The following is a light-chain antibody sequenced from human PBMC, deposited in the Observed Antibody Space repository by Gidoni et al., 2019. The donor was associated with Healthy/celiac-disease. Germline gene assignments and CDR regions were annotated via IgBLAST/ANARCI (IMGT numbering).Light chain of an antibody. J-gene: IGKJ4*01. V-gene: IGKV1-5*03. CDR1: QRISSW. CDR2: KAS. Sequence: IQITQSPSTLSASVGDRVTITVRVSQRISSWLAWYQQKPGNAPKLLIYKASSLESGVPSRFSGSGSGTEFTLTISSLQPDDFATYYCQQYNSPTFGGGTKVEIK. CDR3: QQYNSPT.